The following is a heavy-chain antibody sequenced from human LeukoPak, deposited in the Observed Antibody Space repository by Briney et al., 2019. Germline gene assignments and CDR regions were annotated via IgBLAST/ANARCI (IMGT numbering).Heavy chain of an antibody. CDR2: IQSNTAGGTT. J-gene: IGHJ5*02. D-gene: IGHD6-13*01. V-gene: IGHV3-15*01. CDR1: GFSFTYAW. CDR3: TRGHYSNL. Sequence: AGGSLRLSCAASGFSFTYAWMRWVRQAPGKGLEWVGRIQSNTAGGTTDYSAPVKGRFTISRDDSKDMLYLQMDSLKTEDTAVYYCTRGHYSNLWGQGTLVTVSS.